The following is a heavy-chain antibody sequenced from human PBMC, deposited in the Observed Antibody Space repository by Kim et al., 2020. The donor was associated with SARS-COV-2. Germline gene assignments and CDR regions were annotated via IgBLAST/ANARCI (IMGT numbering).Heavy chain of an antibody. J-gene: IGHJ5*02. D-gene: IGHD1-26*01. CDR3: ARAFIVGAPSDWFYP. CDR1: GGSISSSSYY. CDR2: IYYSGST. Sequence: SETLSLTCTVSGGSISSSSYYWGWIRQPPGKGLEWIGSIYYSGSTYYNPSLKSRVTISVDTSKNQFSLKLSSVTAADTAVYYCARAFIVGAPSDWFYPWGQGTLVTVSS. V-gene: IGHV4-39*01.